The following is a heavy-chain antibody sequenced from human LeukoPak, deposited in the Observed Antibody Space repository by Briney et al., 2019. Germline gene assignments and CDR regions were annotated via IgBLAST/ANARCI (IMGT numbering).Heavy chain of an antibody. V-gene: IGHV1-69*05. CDR1: GGTFSSYA. Sequence: ASVKVSCKASGGTFSSYAISWVRQAPGQGLEWMGGIIPIFGTANYAQKFQGRVTITTDESTSTAYMELSSLRSEDTAAYYCARVGRRNDGYDYWGQGTLVTVSS. CDR3: ARVGRRNDGYDY. D-gene: IGHD1-1*01. J-gene: IGHJ4*02. CDR2: IIPIFGTA.